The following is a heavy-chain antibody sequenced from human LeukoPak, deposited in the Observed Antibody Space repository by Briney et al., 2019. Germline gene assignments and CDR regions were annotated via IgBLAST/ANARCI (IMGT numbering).Heavy chain of an antibody. CDR1: GGSISSYY. CDR2: IYTSGST. V-gene: IGHV4-4*07. D-gene: IGHD3-22*01. J-gene: IGHJ4*02. Sequence: SETLSLTCTVSGGSISSYYWSWIRQPAGKGLEWIGRIYTSGSTNYNPSLKSRVTMSVDTSKNQFSLKLSSVTAADTAVYYCARGADDYYDSSGYYLDYWGQGTLVTVSS. CDR3: ARGADDYYDSSGYYLDY.